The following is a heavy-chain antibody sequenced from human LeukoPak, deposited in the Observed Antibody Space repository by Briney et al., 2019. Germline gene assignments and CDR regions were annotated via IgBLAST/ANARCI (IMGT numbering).Heavy chain of an antibody. V-gene: IGHV1-2*02. J-gene: IGHJ4*02. Sequence: GASVKVSCKASGYTFTSYGISWVRQAPGQGLEWMGWINPNSGGTNYAQKFQGRVTMTRDTSISTAYMELSRLRSDDTAVYYCARVGELPAFDYWGQGTLVTVSS. CDR2: INPNSGGT. CDR3: ARVGELPAFDY. D-gene: IGHD1-26*01. CDR1: GYTFTSYG.